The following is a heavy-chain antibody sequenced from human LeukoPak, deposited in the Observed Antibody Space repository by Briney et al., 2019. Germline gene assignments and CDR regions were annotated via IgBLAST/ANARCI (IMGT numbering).Heavy chain of an antibody. CDR3: ARPVPGLRSGYYVFDI. J-gene: IGHJ3*02. CDR2: INTDTRNP. D-gene: IGHD3-3*01. Sequence: ASVKVSCKTSGYSFTSYPMSWVRQAPGQGLEWMGWINTDTRNPTYAQGFTGRFVFSLDTSVSTAYLQISSLKAEDTAVYYCARPVPGLRSGYYVFDIWGQGTMVTVSS. V-gene: IGHV7-4-1*02. CDR1: GYSFTSYP.